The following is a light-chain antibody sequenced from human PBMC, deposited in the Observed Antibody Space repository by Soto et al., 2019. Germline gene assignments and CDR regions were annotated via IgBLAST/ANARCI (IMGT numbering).Light chain of an antibody. CDR3: QQYNAWPSRT. Sequence: IVLTQSPAALSVSPGERATLSCRASQSVSTNLAWYQQKPGQPPRLLIYGASTRATGVPARFSGSGSGTEFTLTISSMQSEDVAVYYCQQYNAWPSRTFGQGTKLEIK. CDR1: QSVSTN. CDR2: GAS. V-gene: IGKV3-15*01. J-gene: IGKJ2*02.